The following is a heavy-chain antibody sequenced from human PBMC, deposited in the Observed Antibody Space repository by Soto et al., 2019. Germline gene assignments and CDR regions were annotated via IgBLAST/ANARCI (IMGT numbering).Heavy chain of an antibody. V-gene: IGHV3-33*01. D-gene: IGHD3-3*01. J-gene: IGHJ4*02. CDR3: ARDGLRFLEWLLSLNVDY. CDR2: IWYDGSNK. Sequence: GGSLRLSCAASGFTFSSYHMHWVRQAPGKGLEWVAVIWYDGSNKYYADSVKGRFTISRDNSKNTLYLQMNSLRAEDTAVYYCARDGLRFLEWLLSLNVDYWGQGTLVTVS. CDR1: GFTFSSYH.